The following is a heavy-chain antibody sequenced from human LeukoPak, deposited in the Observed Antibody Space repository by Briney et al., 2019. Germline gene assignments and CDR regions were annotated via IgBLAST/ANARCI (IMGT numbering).Heavy chain of an antibody. Sequence: GGSLRLSCAASGFTFSSYGMHWVRQAPGKGLKWVAVISYDGSNKYYADSVKGRFTISRDNSKNTLYLQMNSLRAEDTAVYYCAKDQGYSYGLDYWGQGTLVTVSS. J-gene: IGHJ4*02. CDR1: GFTFSSYG. D-gene: IGHD5-18*01. CDR3: AKDQGYSYGLDY. V-gene: IGHV3-30*18. CDR2: ISYDGSNK.